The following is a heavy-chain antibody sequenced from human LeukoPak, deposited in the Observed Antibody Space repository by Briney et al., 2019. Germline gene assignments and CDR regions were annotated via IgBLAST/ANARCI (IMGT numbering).Heavy chain of an antibody. V-gene: IGHV3-23*01. CDR2: ISGSGGST. CDR1: GFTFSTFA. CDR3: AKDGGALPSEYFQH. D-gene: IGHD3-16*01. J-gene: IGHJ1*01. Sequence: GGSLRLSCAASGFTFSTFAMSWVRQAPGKGLEWVSAISGSGGSTYYAESVKGRFTISRDNSKNTLYLQMNSLRAEDTAVYYCAKDGGALPSEYFQHWGQGTLVTVSS.